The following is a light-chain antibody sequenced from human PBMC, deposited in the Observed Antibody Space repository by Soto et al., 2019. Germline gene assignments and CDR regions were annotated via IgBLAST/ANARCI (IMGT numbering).Light chain of an antibody. J-gene: IGKJ5*01. CDR1: QSVSSSY. CDR2: GAS. V-gene: IGKV3-20*01. CDR3: QQYGSSPIT. Sequence: EIVLTQSPGTLSFSPGERATLSCRASQSVSSSYLAWYQQKPGQAPRHLIYGASSRATGIPDRFSGSGSGADFALIIMRLEPADFAVYYCQQYGSSPITFGQGTRLEIK.